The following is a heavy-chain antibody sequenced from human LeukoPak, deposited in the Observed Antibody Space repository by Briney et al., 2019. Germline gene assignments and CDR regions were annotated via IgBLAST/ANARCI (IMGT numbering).Heavy chain of an antibody. CDR1: GGSISSAGYS. CDR2: IYHSGST. J-gene: IGHJ4*02. D-gene: IGHD3-16*01. V-gene: IGHV4-30-2*01. Sequence: PSQTLSLTCAVSGGSISSAGYSWSWIRPPPGKGLEWIGYIYHSGSTYYNSSLKSRVTISVDRPKNQFSLKLTSVTPADTAVYYCARLGRYDYFIDYWGQGTLVTVSS. CDR3: ARLGRYDYFIDY.